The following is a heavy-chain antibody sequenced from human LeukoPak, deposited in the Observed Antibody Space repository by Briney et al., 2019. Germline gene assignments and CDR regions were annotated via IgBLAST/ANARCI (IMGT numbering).Heavy chain of an antibody. CDR1: GYSFTTYW. Sequence: GASLKISCQASGYSFTTYWIGWVRQVPGRGLEWMGIIYFGDSDTRYSPSFQGQVTISADKSIGTAYLQWSSLKASDTAVYYCARTELQRPYYYYGMDVWGQGTTVTVSS. J-gene: IGHJ6*02. CDR3: ARTELQRPYYYYGMDV. V-gene: IGHV5-51*01. D-gene: IGHD1-1*01. CDR2: IYFGDSDT.